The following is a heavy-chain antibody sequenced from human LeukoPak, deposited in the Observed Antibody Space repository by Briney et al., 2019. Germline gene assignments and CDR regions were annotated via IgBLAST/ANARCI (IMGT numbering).Heavy chain of an antibody. D-gene: IGHD3-22*01. Sequence: SETLSLTCTVSGGFISSYYCNWIRQPAGKGLEWIGRIYTSGSTNYNPSLKSRVTMSVDTSKNQFSLKLSSVTAADTAVYYCARGHSYYDSSGQFFDSWGQGTLVTVSS. J-gene: IGHJ4*02. CDR2: IYTSGST. CDR3: ARGHSYYDSSGQFFDS. V-gene: IGHV4-4*07. CDR1: GGFISSYY.